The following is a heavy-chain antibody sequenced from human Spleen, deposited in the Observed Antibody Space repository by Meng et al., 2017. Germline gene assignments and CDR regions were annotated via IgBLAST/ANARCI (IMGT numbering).Heavy chain of an antibody. Sequence: GESLKISCAASGFTFSSYAMHWVRQAPGKGLEWVAVISYDGSNKYYADSVKGRFTISRDNSKNTLYLQMNSLRAEDTAVYYCARETTYYYDSSGYPILPRDAFDIWGQGTMVTVSS. CDR1: GFTFSSYA. V-gene: IGHV3-30*07. D-gene: IGHD3-22*01. CDR3: ARETTYYYDSSGYPILPRDAFDI. J-gene: IGHJ3*02. CDR2: ISYDGSNK.